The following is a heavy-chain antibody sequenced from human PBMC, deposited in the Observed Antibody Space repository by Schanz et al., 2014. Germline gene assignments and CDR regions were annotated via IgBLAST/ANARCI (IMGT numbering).Heavy chain of an antibody. D-gene: IGHD2-2*01. Sequence: QLQLQESGPGLVKPSETLSLTCTVSGASISGSSDYWGWIRQSPGKGLEWIGEINHSGSTNYNPSLKSRVTISMDTSKNQFSLKLSSVTAADTAVYYCARGEWSTSQFDYWGHGTLVTVSS. CDR3: ARGEWSTSQFDY. CDR1: GASISGSSDY. V-gene: IGHV4-39*07. CDR2: INHSGST. J-gene: IGHJ4*01.